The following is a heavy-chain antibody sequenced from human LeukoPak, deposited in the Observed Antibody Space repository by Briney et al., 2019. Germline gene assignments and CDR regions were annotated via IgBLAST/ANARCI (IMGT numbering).Heavy chain of an antibody. J-gene: IGHJ4*02. Sequence: PSETLSLTCTVSGGSISSYYWSWIRQPPGKGLGWIGYIYYSGSTNYNPSLKSRVTISVDTSKNQFSLKLSSVTAADTAVYYCARRIVDSSGYYGLFDYWGQGTLVTVSS. CDR2: IYYSGST. CDR3: ARRIVDSSGYYGLFDY. CDR1: GGSISSYY. V-gene: IGHV4-59*08. D-gene: IGHD3-22*01.